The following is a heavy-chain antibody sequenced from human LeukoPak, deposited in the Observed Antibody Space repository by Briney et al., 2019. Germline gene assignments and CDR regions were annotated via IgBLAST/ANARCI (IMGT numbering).Heavy chain of an antibody. Sequence: SETLSLTCTVSGGSISSGGYYWSWIRQHPGKGLEWIGYIYYSGSTYYNPSLKSRVTISVDTSKNQFSLKLSSVTAADTAVYYWARTYYYGRSGAWFWYGMDVWGQGTTVTVSS. CDR1: GGSISSGGYY. D-gene: IGHD3-22*01. V-gene: IGHV4-31*03. CDR3: ARTYYYGRSGAWFWYGMDV. J-gene: IGHJ6*02. CDR2: IYYSGST.